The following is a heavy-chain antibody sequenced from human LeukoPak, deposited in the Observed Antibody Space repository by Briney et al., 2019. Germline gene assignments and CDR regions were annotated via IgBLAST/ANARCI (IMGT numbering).Heavy chain of an antibody. CDR3: ARGTSVYNWNYVFDY. J-gene: IGHJ4*02. Sequence: SETLSLTCTVSGGSISSYYWSWIRQPPGKGLEWIGSIYYSGSTNYNPSLKSRVTISVDTSKNQFSLRLSSVTAADTAVYYCARGTSVYNWNYVFDYWGQGTLVTVSS. V-gene: IGHV4-59*01. CDR2: IYYSGST. CDR1: GGSISSYY. D-gene: IGHD1-7*01.